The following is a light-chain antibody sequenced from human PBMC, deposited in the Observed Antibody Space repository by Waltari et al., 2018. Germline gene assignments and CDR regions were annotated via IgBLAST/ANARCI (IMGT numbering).Light chain of an antibody. J-gene: IGKJ1*01. CDR3: QQYDNYWP. CDR1: QSITNW. V-gene: IGKV1-5*03. Sequence: DIQMTQSPSTLSESVGDRVTITCRASQSITNWFAWYQQKPGKAPKLLIYRASNSESEVPSRFSGAGAGTEFTLTISSLQPDDFATYYCQQYDNYWPFSQGTKVEIK. CDR2: RAS.